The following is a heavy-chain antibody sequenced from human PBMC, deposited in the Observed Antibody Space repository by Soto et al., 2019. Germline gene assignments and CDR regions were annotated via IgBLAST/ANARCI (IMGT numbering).Heavy chain of an antibody. CDR1: GGTFSSYA. Sequence: QVQLVQSGAEVKKPRSSVKVSCKASGGTFSSYAISWVRQAPGQGLEWMGGIIPIFGTANYAQKFQGRVTITADESTSTAYMELSSLRSEDTAEYYCASYCSSTSCRRYYYYGMDVWGQGTTVTVSS. CDR3: ASYCSSTSCRRYYYYGMDV. V-gene: IGHV1-69*01. J-gene: IGHJ6*02. CDR2: IIPIFGTA. D-gene: IGHD2-2*01.